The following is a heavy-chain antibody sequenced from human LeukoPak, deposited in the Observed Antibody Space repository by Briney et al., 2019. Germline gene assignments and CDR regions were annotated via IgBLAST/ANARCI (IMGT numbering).Heavy chain of an antibody. CDR3: ARDLYDSSGYYAVDYFDY. CDR2: IYHSGST. D-gene: IGHD3-22*01. Sequence: PSQTLSLTCAVSGGSISSGGYSWSWIRQPPGKGLEWIGYIYHSGSTYYNPSLKSRVTISVDTSKNQFSLKLSSVTAADTAVYYCARDLYDSSGYYAVDYFDYWGQGTLVTVSS. V-gene: IGHV4-30-2*05. CDR1: GGSISSGGYS. J-gene: IGHJ4*02.